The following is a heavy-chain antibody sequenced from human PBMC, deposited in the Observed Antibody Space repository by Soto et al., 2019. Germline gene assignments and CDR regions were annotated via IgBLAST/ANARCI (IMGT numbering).Heavy chain of an antibody. J-gene: IGHJ6*02. D-gene: IGHD6-6*01. CDR2: IWFDGSNK. V-gene: IGHV3-33*01. CDR3: ARDWSFTSSSSHSHYNGMDV. Sequence: VGSLRLSCAASEFTFSSYGMYWVRQAPGKGLEWVAVIWFDGSNKYYADSVKGRFTISRDNSKNTLYLQMNSLRAEDTAVYYCARDWSFTSSSSHSHYNGMDVWGQGTTVTVSS. CDR1: EFTFSSYG.